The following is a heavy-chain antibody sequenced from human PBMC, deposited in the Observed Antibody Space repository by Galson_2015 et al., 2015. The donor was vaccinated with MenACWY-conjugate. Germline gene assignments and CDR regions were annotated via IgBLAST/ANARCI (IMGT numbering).Heavy chain of an antibody. CDR2: ISPIFGTA. V-gene: IGHV1-69*13. D-gene: IGHD2-2*01. CDR3: ARGGGLYQLLSGHYYYGMDV. Sequence: SVKVSCKASGGTFSGYAIVWVRQAPGQGLEWMGGISPIFGTANYAQKMQDRVTITADESATTAYMELRGLRSEDTAVYYCARGGGLYQLLSGHYYYGMDVWGRGPTDTVSS. J-gene: IGHJ6*02. CDR1: GGTFSGYA.